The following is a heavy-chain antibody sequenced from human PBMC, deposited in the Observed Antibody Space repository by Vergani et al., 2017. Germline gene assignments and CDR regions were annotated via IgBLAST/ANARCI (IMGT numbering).Heavy chain of an antibody. Sequence: QVQLVQSGAEVKKPGASVKVSCKASGYTFTSYGISWVRQAPGQGLEWMGWISAYNGNTNYAQKLQGRVTMTTDTSTSTAYMELSSLRSEDTAVYYCARDWAYSSGWYRGPEAFDIWGQGTMVTVSS. D-gene: IGHD6-19*01. CDR3: ARDWAYSSGWYRGPEAFDI. CDR2: ISAYNGNT. V-gene: IGHV1-18*01. CDR1: GYTFTSYG. J-gene: IGHJ3*02.